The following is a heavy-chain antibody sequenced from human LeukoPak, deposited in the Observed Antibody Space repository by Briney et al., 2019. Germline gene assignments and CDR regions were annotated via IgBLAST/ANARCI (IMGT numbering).Heavy chain of an antibody. CDR1: GFTFRRCW. CDR2: IKHDESEK. CDR3: ARIGESWGDYFDS. Sequence: GGSLRLSCAASGFTFRRCWMSWVRQVPGKGMEWAANIKHDESEKHYVDSVKGRFTFSRDNAKNSLFLQMNSLRVEDTAVYYCARIGESWGDYFDSWGQGVLVTVSS. D-gene: IGHD3-16*01. J-gene: IGHJ4*02. V-gene: IGHV3-7*03.